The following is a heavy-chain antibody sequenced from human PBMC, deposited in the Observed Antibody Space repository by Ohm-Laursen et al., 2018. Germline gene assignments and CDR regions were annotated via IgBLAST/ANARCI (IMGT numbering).Heavy chain of an antibody. J-gene: IGHJ3*02. D-gene: IGHD6-6*01. V-gene: IGHV1-69*13. CDR1: GGTFSSYA. CDR3: AREYSSSLGAFDI. Sequence: ASVKVSCKASGGTFSSYAISWVRQAPGQGLEWMGGIIPIFGTANYAQKFQGRVTITADESTSTAYMELSSLRSEDTAVYYCAREYSSSLGAFDIWGQGTMVTVSS. CDR2: IIPIFGTA.